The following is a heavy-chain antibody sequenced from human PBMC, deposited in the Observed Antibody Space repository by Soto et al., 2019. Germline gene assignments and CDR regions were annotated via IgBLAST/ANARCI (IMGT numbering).Heavy chain of an antibody. D-gene: IGHD2-2*01. Sequence: SVKVSCKASGYTFTGYYIHWVRQAPGQGLEWMGGIIPIFGTANYAQKFQGRVTITADESTSTAYMELSSLRSEDTAVYYCAARGSSTSCPDPSESSCGGYYYYGMDVWGQGTTVTVSS. CDR2: IIPIFGTA. CDR3: AARGSSTSCPDPSESSCGGYYYYGMDV. V-gene: IGHV1-69*13. CDR1: GYTFTGYY. J-gene: IGHJ6*02.